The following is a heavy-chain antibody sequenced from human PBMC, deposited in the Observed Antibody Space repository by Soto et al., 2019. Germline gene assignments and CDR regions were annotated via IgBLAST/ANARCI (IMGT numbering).Heavy chain of an antibody. Sequence: QVQLQQWGAGLLKPSETLSLTCAVYGGSFSGYYWSWIRQPPGKGLEWIGEINHSGSTNYNPSLKRRVTISVDTSKNQFALKLSSVTAADTAVYYCARGTDYDILTGYWVFDYWGQGTLVTVSS. CDR2: INHSGST. CDR1: GGSFSGYY. D-gene: IGHD3-9*01. J-gene: IGHJ4*02. V-gene: IGHV4-34*01. CDR3: ARGTDYDILTGYWVFDY.